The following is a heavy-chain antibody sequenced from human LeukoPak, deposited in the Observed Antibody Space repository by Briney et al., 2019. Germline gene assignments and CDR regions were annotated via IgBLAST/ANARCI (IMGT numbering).Heavy chain of an antibody. CDR2: IYSGGST. Sequence: GGSLRLSCTASGFTVSSNYMSWVRQAPGKGLEWVSVIYSGGSTYYADSVKGRFTISRDNSKNTLYLQMNSLRAEDTAVYYCARESSGYYFDYWGQGTLVTVSS. J-gene: IGHJ4*02. CDR1: GFTVSSNY. D-gene: IGHD3-22*01. CDR3: ARESSGYYFDY. V-gene: IGHV3-66*01.